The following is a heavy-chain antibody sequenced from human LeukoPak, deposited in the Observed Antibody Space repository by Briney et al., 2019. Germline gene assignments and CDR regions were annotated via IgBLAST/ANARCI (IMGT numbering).Heavy chain of an antibody. Sequence: GGSLRLSCAASGFTFSDYYMSWIRQAPGKGLEWVSYISSSGSTIYYADSVKGRFTISRDNAKNSLYLQMNSLRAEDTAVYYCARDGVQENYDYVWGRKNYFDYWGQGTLVTVSS. CDR3: ARDGVQENYDYVWGRKNYFDY. D-gene: IGHD3-16*01. J-gene: IGHJ4*02. V-gene: IGHV3-11*01. CDR1: GFTFSDYY. CDR2: ISSSGSTI.